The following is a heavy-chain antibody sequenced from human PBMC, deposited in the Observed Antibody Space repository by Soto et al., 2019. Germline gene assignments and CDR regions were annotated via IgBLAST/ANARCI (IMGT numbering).Heavy chain of an antibody. J-gene: IGHJ4*02. V-gene: IGHV3-21*01. CDR1: GFTFSSYS. Sequence: EVQLVESGGGLVKPGGSLRLSCAASGFTFSSYSMNWVRQDPGKGLEWVSSISSSSSYIYYADSVKGRFTISRDNAKNSLYLQMNSLRAEDTAVYYCARGYYDSSGPIPPLYWGQGTLVTVSS. D-gene: IGHD3-22*01. CDR3: ARGYYDSSGPIPPLY. CDR2: ISSSSSYI.